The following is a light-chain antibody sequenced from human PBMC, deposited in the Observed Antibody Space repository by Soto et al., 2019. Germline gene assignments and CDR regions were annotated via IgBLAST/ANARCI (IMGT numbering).Light chain of an antibody. CDR3: QQYGGSPRT. V-gene: IGKV3-20*01. CDR1: QSIANS. CDR2: GAS. Sequence: EIVLTQSPGTLSLSPGERASLSCRASQSIANSLAWYQQKPGQAPRLLIFGASDRATGIPDRFSGSGSGTDFTLTISRLEPEDFAVYHCQQYGGSPRTFGQGTKV. J-gene: IGKJ1*01.